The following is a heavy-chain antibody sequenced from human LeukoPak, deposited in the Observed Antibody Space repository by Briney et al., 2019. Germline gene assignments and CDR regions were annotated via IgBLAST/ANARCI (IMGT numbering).Heavy chain of an antibody. CDR2: INRDGSST. CDR3: ARDRETYYDILTGYCTLGDAFDI. J-gene: IGHJ3*02. CDR1: GFTFSTSW. V-gene: IGHV3-74*01. D-gene: IGHD3-9*01. Sequence: GGSLRLSCAASGFTFSTSWMHWVRQAPGKGLVWVSRINRDGSSTSYADSVKGRITISRGNAKNTLYLQMNSLRAEDTAVYYCARDRETYYDILTGYCTLGDAFDIWGQGTMVTVSS.